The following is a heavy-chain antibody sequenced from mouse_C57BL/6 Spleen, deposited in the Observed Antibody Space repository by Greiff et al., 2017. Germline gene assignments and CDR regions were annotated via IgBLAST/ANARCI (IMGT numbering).Heavy chain of an antibody. CDR2: IFPGSGST. CDR3: ARRDWDGAWFAY. CDR1: GYTFTDYY. Sequence: VKLMESGPELVKPGASVKISCKASGYTFTDYYINWVKQRPGQGLEWIGWIFPGSGSTYYNEKFKGKATLTVDKSSSTAYMLLSSLTSEDSAVYFCARRDWDGAWFAYWGQGTLVTVSA. D-gene: IGHD4-1*01. V-gene: IGHV1-75*01. J-gene: IGHJ3*01.